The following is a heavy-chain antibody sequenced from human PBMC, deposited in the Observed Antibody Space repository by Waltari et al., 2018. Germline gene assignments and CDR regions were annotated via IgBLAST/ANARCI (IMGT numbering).Heavy chain of an antibody. J-gene: IGHJ4*02. CDR2: ISGRTGVK. CDR3: TGGHHDY. V-gene: IGHV3-48*01. Sequence: EVQLVESGGGLVQPGGSLRLSCGASGFDFSNSDMNWVRQAPGKGLEWISYISGRTGVKYHADSVKGRFTISRDIAKNSVQLQMNSLRAEDTALYYCTGGHHDYWGQGTLVTVSS. CDR1: GFDFSNSD.